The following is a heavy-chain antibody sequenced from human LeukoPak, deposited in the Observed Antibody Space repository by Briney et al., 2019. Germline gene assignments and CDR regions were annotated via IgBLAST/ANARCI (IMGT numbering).Heavy chain of an antibody. Sequence: GESLRLSCVGSGFTFSSYGMNWVRQAPGKGLEWIAYISSTTSIYYADSVKGRFTISRDNAKNSVFLQMNSLRDEDTAVYYCARRYCGTTTCPNFDYWGQGILVTVSS. CDR2: ISSTTSI. CDR1: GFTFSSYG. V-gene: IGHV3-48*02. J-gene: IGHJ4*02. D-gene: IGHD2-2*01. CDR3: ARRYCGTTTCPNFDY.